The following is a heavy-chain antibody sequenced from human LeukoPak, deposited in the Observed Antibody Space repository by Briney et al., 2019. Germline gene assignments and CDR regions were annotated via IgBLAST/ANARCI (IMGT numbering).Heavy chain of an antibody. J-gene: IGHJ4*02. CDR2: IYYSGST. CDR3: ARHPQSASVGALGN. V-gene: IGHV4-39*01. CDR1: GGSISSSSYY. Sequence: PSETLSLTCTDSGGSISSSSYYWGWIRQPPGKGLEWIGSIYYSGSTYYNPSLKSRATISVDTSKNQFSLKLSSVTAADTAVYYCARHPQSASVGALGNWGQGTLVAVSS. D-gene: IGHD1-26*01.